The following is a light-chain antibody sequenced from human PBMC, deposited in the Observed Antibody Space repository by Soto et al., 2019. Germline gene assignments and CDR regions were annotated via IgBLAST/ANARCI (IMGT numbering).Light chain of an antibody. J-gene: IGLJ1*01. CDR1: SSDVGGYNY. CDR3: SSYTSNSTYV. CDR2: EVS. V-gene: IGLV2-14*01. Sequence: QSVLTQPASVSGSPGQSTTISCTGTSSDVGGYNYVSWYQQHPGKAPKLMIYEVSNRPSGVSNRFSGSKSGNTASLTISGLQAEDEADYYCSSYTSNSTYVFGTGTKVTVL.